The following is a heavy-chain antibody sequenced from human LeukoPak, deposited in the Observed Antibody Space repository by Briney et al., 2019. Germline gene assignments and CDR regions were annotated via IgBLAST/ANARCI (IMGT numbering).Heavy chain of an antibody. CDR2: IIPIFGTA. D-gene: IGHD3-16*01. CDR3: ARGSYVVDAFDI. CDR1: GGTFSSYA. Sequence: ASVKVSCKASGGTFSSYAISWVRQAPGQGLEWMGGIIPIFGTANYAQKFQGRVTITADESTSTAYMELSSLRSEDTAVYYCARGSYVVDAFDIWGQGTMVTVSS. V-gene: IGHV1-69*13. J-gene: IGHJ3*02.